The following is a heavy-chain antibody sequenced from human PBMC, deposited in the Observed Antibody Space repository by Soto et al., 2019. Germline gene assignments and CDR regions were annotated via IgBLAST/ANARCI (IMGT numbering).Heavy chain of an antibody. CDR2: IYPGDSDT. CDR3: AIQGYYYDSSGYRNWFDP. Sequence: GESLKISCKGSGYSFTSYWIGWVRQMPGKGLEWMGIIYPGDSDTRYSPSFQGQVTISADKSISTAYLQWSSLKASDTAMYYCAIQGYYYDSSGYRNWFDPCGQGTMVTVSS. J-gene: IGHJ5*02. V-gene: IGHV5-51*01. D-gene: IGHD3-22*01. CDR1: GYSFTSYW.